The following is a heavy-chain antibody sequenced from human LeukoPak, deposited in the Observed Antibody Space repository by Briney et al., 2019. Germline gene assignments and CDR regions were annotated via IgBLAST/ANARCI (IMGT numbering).Heavy chain of an antibody. J-gene: IGHJ4*02. CDR2: INHSGST. Sequence: SETLSLTCAVYGGSFSGYYWSWIRQPPGKGLEWIGEINHSGSTNYNPSLKSRVTISVDTSKNQFSLKLRSVTAADTAVYYCARRPYCSSTSCYGPLYFDYWGQGTLVTVSS. V-gene: IGHV4-34*01. CDR1: GGSFSGYY. CDR3: ARRPYCSSTSCYGPLYFDY. D-gene: IGHD2-2*01.